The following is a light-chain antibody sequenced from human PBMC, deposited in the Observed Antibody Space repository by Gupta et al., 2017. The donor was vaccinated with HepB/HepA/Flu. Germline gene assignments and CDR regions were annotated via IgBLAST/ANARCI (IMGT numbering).Light chain of an antibody. CDR3: QQDSSARP. CDR1: QSVLYSSNNKDY. J-gene: IGKJ1*01. V-gene: IGKV4-1*01. CDR2: GAS. Sequence: DIVMTQSQDSLAVSLGERATINCKSSQSVLYSSNNKDYLAWYQQNPVQPPKLIIYGASTREHGDTARFSGRGSVNDFTLTRISRQDEGVAVFSAQQDSSARPFGQGTKVRIQ.